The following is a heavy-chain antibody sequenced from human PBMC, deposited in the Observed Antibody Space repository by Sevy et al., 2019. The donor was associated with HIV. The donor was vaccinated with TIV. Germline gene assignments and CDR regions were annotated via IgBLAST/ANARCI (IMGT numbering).Heavy chain of an antibody. CDR3: AREANYYDSSGYQYYFDY. Sequence: TLSLTCTVSGGSISSGSYYWSWIRQPAGKGLEWIGRIYTSGSTNYNPSLKSRVTISVDTSKNQFSLKLSSVTAADTAVYYCAREANYYDSSGYQYYFDYWGQGTLVTVSS. V-gene: IGHV4-61*02. CDR1: GGSISSGSYY. J-gene: IGHJ4*02. CDR2: IYTSGST. D-gene: IGHD3-22*01.